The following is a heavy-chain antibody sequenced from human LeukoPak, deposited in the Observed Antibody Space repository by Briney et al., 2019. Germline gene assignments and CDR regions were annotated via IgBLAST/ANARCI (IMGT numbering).Heavy chain of an antibody. V-gene: IGHV4-39*01. CDR2: IYYSGNT. CDR3: ARQTGSGLFILP. Sequence: SETLSLTCTVSGGSISSSSYYWGWIRQPPGKGLEWIGSIYYSGNTYYNASLKSRVSVSVDTSKNQFSLRLTSVTAADTAVYYCARQTGSGLFILPGGQGKLVTVSS. D-gene: IGHD3-10*01. CDR1: GGSISSSSYY. J-gene: IGHJ4*02.